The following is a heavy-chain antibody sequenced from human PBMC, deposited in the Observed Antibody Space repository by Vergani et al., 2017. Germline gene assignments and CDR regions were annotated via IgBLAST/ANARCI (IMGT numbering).Heavy chain of an antibody. D-gene: IGHD3-9*01. V-gene: IGHV4-30-4*01. Sequence: QVQLQESGPGLVKPSQTLSLTCTVSGGSISSGDFYWSWIRQPPGKGLEWIGYIYYSGSTYYNPSLKSRVTISVDTSKNQFSLKLSSVTAADTAVYYCARVWGLHYDILTAVPEGGWFDPWGQGTLVTVSS. J-gene: IGHJ5*02. CDR3: ARVWGLHYDILTAVPEGGWFDP. CDR2: IYYSGST. CDR1: GGSISSGDFY.